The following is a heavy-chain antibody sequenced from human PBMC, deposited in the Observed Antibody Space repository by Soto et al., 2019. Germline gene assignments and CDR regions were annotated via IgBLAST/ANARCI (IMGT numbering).Heavy chain of an antibody. CDR3: AREGDYGDFPADPLLFEYYMDV. CDR2: ISAYNGNT. CDR1: GYTFTSYG. Sequence: QVQLVQSGAEVKKPGASVKVSCKASGYTFTSYGISWVRQAPGQGLEWMGWISAYNGNTNYAQKLQGRVTMTTDTSTRTAYMELRSLRSDDTAVYYCAREGDYGDFPADPLLFEYYMDVWGKGTTVTVSS. V-gene: IGHV1-18*01. D-gene: IGHD4-17*01. J-gene: IGHJ6*03.